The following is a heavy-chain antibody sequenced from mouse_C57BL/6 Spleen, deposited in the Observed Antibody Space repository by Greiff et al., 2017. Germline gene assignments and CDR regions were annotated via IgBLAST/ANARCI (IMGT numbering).Heavy chain of an antibody. V-gene: IGHV1-31*01. CDR3: AIGQPSNYAMDY. J-gene: IGHJ4*01. CDR2: IYPHNGVS. D-gene: IGHD2-14*01. Sequence: EVKLVESGPELVKPGASVKISCKASGYSFTGYYMHWVKQSHGNILDWIGYIYPHNGVSSYNQKFKGKATLTVDKSSSTAYMELRSLTSEDSAVYYCAIGQPSNYAMDYWGQGTSVTVSS. CDR1: GYSFTGYY.